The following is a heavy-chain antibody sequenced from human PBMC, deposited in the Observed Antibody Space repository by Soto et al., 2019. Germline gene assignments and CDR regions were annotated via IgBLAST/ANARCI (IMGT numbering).Heavy chain of an antibody. CDR3: ASHYYDSSGYNYYCGMDV. CDR2: IIPMFGTA. CDR1: VGTFSSYA. Sequence: QVQLVQSGAEVKKPGSSVKVSCKASVGTFSSYAISWVRQAPGQGLEWMGGIIPMFGTADYAQKFQGRVTITADESTSTAYMELSSLRSEDTAVYYCASHYYDSSGYNYYCGMDVWGQGTTVTVSS. V-gene: IGHV1-69*12. J-gene: IGHJ6*02. D-gene: IGHD3-22*01.